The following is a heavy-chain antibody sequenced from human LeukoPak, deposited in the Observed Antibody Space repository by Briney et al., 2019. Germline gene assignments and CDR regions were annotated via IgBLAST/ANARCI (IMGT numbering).Heavy chain of an antibody. J-gene: IGHJ4*02. V-gene: IGHV3-30*02. D-gene: IGHD4-11*01. CDR2: IRYDGSNK. CDR1: GFTFSSYS. CDR3: AKDRRNNYEVCDY. Sequence: GGSLRLSCAASGFTFSSYSMHWVRQAPGKGLEWVAFIRYDGSNKYYADSVKGRFTISRDNSKNTLYLQMNSLRAEDTAVYYCAKDRRNNYEVCDYWGQGTLVTVSS.